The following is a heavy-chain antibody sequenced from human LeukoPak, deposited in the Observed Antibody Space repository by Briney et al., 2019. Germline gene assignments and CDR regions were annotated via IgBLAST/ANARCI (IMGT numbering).Heavy chain of an antibody. CDR3: ARYARGYSYGLSFDY. Sequence: GASLQISCEGSGSIFTSYWIGGGRPLPGKGLEWMGIIYPGDSDTKYSPSCQGLVTISADNSITTAYLQWSSLKASDTAMYYCARYARGYSYGLSFDYWGQGTLVTVSS. CDR1: GSIFTSYW. CDR2: IYPGDSDT. J-gene: IGHJ4*02. D-gene: IGHD5-18*01. V-gene: IGHV5-51*01.